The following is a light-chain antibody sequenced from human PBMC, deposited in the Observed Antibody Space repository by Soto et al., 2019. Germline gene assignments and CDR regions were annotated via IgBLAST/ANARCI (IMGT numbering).Light chain of an antibody. Sequence: EIVLTQSPATLSLSPGERATLSCRASQSVSSYLAWYQQKPGQAPRLLIYDTSNRATGIPARFSGSGSGTDSTLTISSLDPEDFAVYYCQQRSNWPITFGQGTRLEIK. CDR2: DTS. J-gene: IGKJ5*01. V-gene: IGKV3-11*01. CDR3: QQRSNWPIT. CDR1: QSVSSY.